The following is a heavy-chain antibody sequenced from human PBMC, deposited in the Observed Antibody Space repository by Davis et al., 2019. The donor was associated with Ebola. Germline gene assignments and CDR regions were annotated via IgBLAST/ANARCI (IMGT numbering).Heavy chain of an antibody. D-gene: IGHD3-10*01. CDR1: GGSFSGYY. CDR2: INHSGST. CDR3: ARGGRITMVRGVPRRPGYYYGMDV. Sequence: MPSETLSLTCAVYGGSFSGYYWSWIRQPPGKGLEWIGEINHSGSTNYNPSLKRRVTISVDTSKNQFSLKLSSVTAADTAVYYCARGGRITMVRGVPRRPGYYYGMDVWGQGTTVTVSS. V-gene: IGHV4-34*01. J-gene: IGHJ6*02.